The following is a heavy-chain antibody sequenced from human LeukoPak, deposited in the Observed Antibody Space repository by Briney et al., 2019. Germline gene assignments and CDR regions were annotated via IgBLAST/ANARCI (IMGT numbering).Heavy chain of an antibody. CDR2: LYISGST. V-gene: IGHV4-4*07. CDR3: ATRPPGTHPFYYMDV. D-gene: IGHD1-1*01. Sequence: PSETLSLTCTVSGGSISSYYWSWIRQPAGKGLEWIGRLYISGSTNYNPSLKSRVTMSVDTSKNQFSLKLNSVTAADTAVYYCATRPPGTHPFYYMDVWGKGTTVTVSS. CDR1: GGSISSYY. J-gene: IGHJ6*03.